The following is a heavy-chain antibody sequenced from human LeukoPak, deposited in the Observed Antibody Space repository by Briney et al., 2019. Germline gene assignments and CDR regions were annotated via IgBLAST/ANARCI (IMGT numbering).Heavy chain of an antibody. V-gene: IGHV3-23*01. CDR2: ISGSGGST. CDR3: AKLRLGELSFPGYFDY. CDR1: GFTFSSYA. D-gene: IGHD3-16*02. Sequence: GSLRLSCAASGFTFSSYAMSWVRQAPGKGLEWVSAISGSGGSTYYADSVKGRFTISRDNSKNTLYLQMNSLRAEDTAVYYCAKLRLGELSFPGYFDYWGQGTLVTVSS. J-gene: IGHJ4*02.